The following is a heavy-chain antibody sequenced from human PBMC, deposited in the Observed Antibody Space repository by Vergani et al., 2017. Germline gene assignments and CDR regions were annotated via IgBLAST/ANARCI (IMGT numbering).Heavy chain of an antibody. CDR2: ISSSSSYI. CDR1: GFTFSSYS. Sequence: EVQLVESGGGLVKPGGSLRLSCAASGFTFSSYSMNWVRQAPGKGLEWVSSISSSSSYIYYADSVKGRFTISRDNAKNSLYLQMNSLRAEDTAVYYCAREDSSGPPRFDLWGRGTLVTVSS. V-gene: IGHV3-21*01. D-gene: IGHD6-19*01. CDR3: AREDSSGPPRFDL. J-gene: IGHJ2*01.